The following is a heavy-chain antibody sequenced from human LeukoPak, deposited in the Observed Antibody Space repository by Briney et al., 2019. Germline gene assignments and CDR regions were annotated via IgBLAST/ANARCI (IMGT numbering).Heavy chain of an antibody. CDR2: VRYDGSDE. Sequence: GGSLRLSCAASGFTFDTTAMHWVRQGPGKGLEWVAVVRYDGSDEHYADSVKGRFTISRDNSKTTLYLQMNNLREEDTAVYYCARPNCGGECYFSGYGMDVWGQGTTVTVSS. V-gene: IGHV3-30*04. CDR1: GFTFDTTA. CDR3: ARPNCGGECYFSGYGMDV. J-gene: IGHJ6*02. D-gene: IGHD2-21*01.